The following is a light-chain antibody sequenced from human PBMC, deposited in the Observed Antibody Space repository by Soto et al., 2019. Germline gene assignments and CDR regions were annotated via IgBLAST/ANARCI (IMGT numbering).Light chain of an antibody. Sequence: EIVLTQSPATLSLSPGARATLSCRASQSVSSYLAWYQQYPGEAPRLLSYDASSRATGIPARFSGSGSGTDFTLTISSLEPEDFAVYYCQHRSNWPLTFGGGTKVDIK. CDR1: QSVSSY. V-gene: IGKV3-11*01. J-gene: IGKJ4*01. CDR3: QHRSNWPLT. CDR2: DAS.